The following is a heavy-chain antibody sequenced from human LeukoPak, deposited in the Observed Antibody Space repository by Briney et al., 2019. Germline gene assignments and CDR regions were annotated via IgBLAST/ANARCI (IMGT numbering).Heavy chain of an antibody. V-gene: IGHV3-9*01. D-gene: IGHD3-10*01. CDR1: GFTFVDSA. Sequence: PGGSLRLSCAAPGFTFVDSAMHWVRQEPGKGLGWVSGISWKSGSIAYADSVKGRFTISSDSAKNSLYLQMNSLRAEDTALYYCAKDTGISMVRGVIIPALDYWGQGTLVTVSS. CDR2: ISWKSGSI. J-gene: IGHJ4*02. CDR3: AKDTGISMVRGVIIPALDY.